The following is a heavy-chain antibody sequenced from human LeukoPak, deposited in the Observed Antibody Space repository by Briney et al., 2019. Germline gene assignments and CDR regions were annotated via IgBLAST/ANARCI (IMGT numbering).Heavy chain of an antibody. V-gene: IGHV3-11*04. CDR3: AREGDSRWGELSP. J-gene: IGHJ1*01. D-gene: IGHD3-16*02. Sequence: GGSLTLFCAASGFTFSDYHMSWIRQAPGKGLEWVSYISSSGSTIYYADSVKGRFTISRDNAKNSLYLQMNSLRAEDTAVYYCAREGDSRWGELSPWGQGTLVTVSS. CDR1: GFTFSDYH. CDR2: ISSSGSTI.